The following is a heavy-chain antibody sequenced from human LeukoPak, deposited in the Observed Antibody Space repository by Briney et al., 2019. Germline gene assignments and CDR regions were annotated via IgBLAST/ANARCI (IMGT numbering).Heavy chain of an antibody. Sequence: GGSLRLSCAASGFTFSIYAMHWVRQALGKGLEWVAVIWYDGSKTYYADSVKGRFTISRDNSKNTLDLQMSSLRAEDTAVYYCARSNTMTSNYYYYGMDVWGQGTTVTVSS. V-gene: IGHV3-33*08. J-gene: IGHJ6*02. CDR1: GFTFSIYA. CDR2: IWYDGSKT. D-gene: IGHD4-11*01. CDR3: ARSNTMTSNYYYYGMDV.